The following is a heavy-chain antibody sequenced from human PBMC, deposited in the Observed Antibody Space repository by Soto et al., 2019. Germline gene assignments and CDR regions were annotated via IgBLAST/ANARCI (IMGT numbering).Heavy chain of an antibody. CDR2: IYHSGST. CDR1: GGSISSGGYS. J-gene: IGHJ5*02. Sequence: QLQLQESGSGLVKPSQTLSLTCAVSGGSISSGGYSWSWIRQQPGKGLEWIGYIYHSGSTYYNPSIKSRVTISVDRSKHQLCLKLSAVTAAHTAGYYCARVWRRQGDPRGQGTLVTVS. D-gene: IGHD3-16*01. CDR3: ARVWRRQGDP. V-gene: IGHV4-30-2*01.